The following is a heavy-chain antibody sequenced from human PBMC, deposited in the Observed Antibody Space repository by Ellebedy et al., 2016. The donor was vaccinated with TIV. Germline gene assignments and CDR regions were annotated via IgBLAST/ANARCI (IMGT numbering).Heavy chain of an antibody. Sequence: GSLRLSXTVSGGSISSSSYYWGWIRQPPGKGLEWIGSIHYSGSTYYNPSLKSRVTISGDTSKSQFSLKLSSVTAADTAVYYCARAQQLVDYWGQGTLVTVSS. CDR3: ARAQQLVDY. CDR1: GGSISSSSYY. J-gene: IGHJ4*02. V-gene: IGHV4-39*01. CDR2: IHYSGST. D-gene: IGHD6-13*01.